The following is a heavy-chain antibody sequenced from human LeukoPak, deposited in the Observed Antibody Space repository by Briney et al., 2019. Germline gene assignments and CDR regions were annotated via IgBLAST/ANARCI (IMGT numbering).Heavy chain of an antibody. Sequence: PGRSLRLSCAASGFTFSSYGMHWVRQAPGKGLEWVAVISYDGSNKYYADSVKGRFTISRDNSKNTLYLQMNSLRAEDMAVYYCAKESRASSSWYVATGNYFDYWGQGTLVTVSS. D-gene: IGHD6-13*01. CDR1: GFTFSSYG. J-gene: IGHJ4*02. V-gene: IGHV3-30*18. CDR3: AKESRASSSWYVATGNYFDY. CDR2: ISYDGSNK.